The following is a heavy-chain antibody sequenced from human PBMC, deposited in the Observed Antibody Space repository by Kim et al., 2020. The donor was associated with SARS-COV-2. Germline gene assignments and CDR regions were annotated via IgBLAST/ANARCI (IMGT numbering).Heavy chain of an antibody. D-gene: IGHD3-22*01. Sequence: GGSLRLSCAASGFTFDDYAMHWVRQAPGKGLEWVSGISWNSGSIGYADSVKGRFTISRDNAKNSLYLQMNSLRAEDTALYYCAKDSGGYYYDSSGYYYFDYWGQGTLVTVSS. CDR2: ISWNSGSI. V-gene: IGHV3-9*01. CDR3: AKDSGGYYYDSSGYYYFDY. CDR1: GFTFDDYA. J-gene: IGHJ4*02.